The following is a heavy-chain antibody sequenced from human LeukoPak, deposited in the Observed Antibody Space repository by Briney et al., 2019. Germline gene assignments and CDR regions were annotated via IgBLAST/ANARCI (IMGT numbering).Heavy chain of an antibody. D-gene: IGHD1-26*01. Sequence: SVKVSCKASGGTFSSYAISWVRQAPGQGLEWMGGIIPIFGTANYAQKFQGRVTITADESTSTAYMELSSLRSEDTAVYYCARWKWELPHWFDPWGQGALVTVSS. CDR1: GGTFSSYA. CDR2: IIPIFGTA. J-gene: IGHJ5*02. V-gene: IGHV1-69*13. CDR3: ARWKWELPHWFDP.